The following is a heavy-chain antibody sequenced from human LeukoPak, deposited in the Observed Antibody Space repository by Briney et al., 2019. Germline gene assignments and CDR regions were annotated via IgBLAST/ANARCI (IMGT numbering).Heavy chain of an antibody. Sequence: PSETLSLTCSVSGGSISNYYWSWIRQPPGKGLEWIEYIYYSGSTKYNPSLNSRVSISIDTSKNQFSLKLNSVTAADTAVYYCARASCCGSLCYFDFWGQGTLVTVSS. D-gene: IGHD2-15*01. V-gene: IGHV4-59*01. J-gene: IGHJ4*02. CDR1: GGSISNYY. CDR3: ARASCCGSLCYFDF. CDR2: IYYSGST.